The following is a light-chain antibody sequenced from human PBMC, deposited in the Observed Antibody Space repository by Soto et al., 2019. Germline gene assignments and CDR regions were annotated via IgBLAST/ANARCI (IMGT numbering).Light chain of an antibody. CDR3: QTWGTGIPWV. V-gene: IGLV4-69*01. J-gene: IGLJ3*02. CDR2: LNSDGSH. Sequence: QSVLTQSPSASASLGASVKLTCTLSSGHSSYAIAWHQQQPEKGPRYLMKLNSDGSHSKGDGIPDRFSGSSSGAERYLTISSLHSEDEADYYCQTWGTGIPWVFGGRTKVTVL. CDR1: SGHSSYA.